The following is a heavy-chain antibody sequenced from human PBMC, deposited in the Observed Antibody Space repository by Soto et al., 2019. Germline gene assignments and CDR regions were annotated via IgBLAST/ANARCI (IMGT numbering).Heavy chain of an antibody. Sequence: SETLSLTCTVSGGSISSSSYYWGWIRQPPGKGLEWIGSIYYSGSTYYNPSLKSRVTISVDTSKNQFSLRLSSVTAADTAVYYCARLNGYCVSTNCHGYYGMDVWGQGTTVTVSS. D-gene: IGHD2-2*03. CDR3: ARLNGYCVSTNCHGYYGMDV. J-gene: IGHJ6*02. CDR2: IYYSGST. V-gene: IGHV4-39*01. CDR1: GGSISSSSYY.